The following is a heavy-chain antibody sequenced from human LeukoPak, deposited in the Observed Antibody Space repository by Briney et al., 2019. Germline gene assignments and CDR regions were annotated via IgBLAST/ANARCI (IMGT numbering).Heavy chain of an antibody. D-gene: IGHD3-3*01. CDR2: INHSGST. V-gene: IGHV4-39*07. CDR1: GGSISSSSYY. CDR3: ARGGFLEIDY. J-gene: IGHJ4*02. Sequence: SETLSLTCTVSGGSISSSSYYWSWIRQPPGEGLEWIGEINHSGSTNYNPSLKSRVTISVDTSKNQFSLKLSSVTAADTAVYYCARGGFLEIDYWGQGTLVTVSS.